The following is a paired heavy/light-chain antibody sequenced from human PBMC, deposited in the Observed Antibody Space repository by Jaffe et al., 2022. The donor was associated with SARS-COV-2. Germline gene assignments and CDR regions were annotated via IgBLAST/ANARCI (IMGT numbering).Light chain of an antibody. J-gene: IGKJ3*01. CDR3: MQALQSPVT. V-gene: IGKV2-28*01. Sequence: DIVMTQSPLSLPVTPGEPASISCRSSQSLLHSSGYNYLDWYLQKPGQSPQLLIYLGSNRASGVPDRFSGSGSGTDFTLKISRVEADDVGVYYCMQALQSPVTFGPGTKVDIK. CDR2: LGS. CDR1: QSLLHSSGYNY.
Heavy chain of an antibody. CDR2: IGPAGDT. J-gene: IGHJ4*02. CDR3: AKGRRDGYNTYYFDY. CDR1: GFTFSDYD. V-gene: IGHV3-13*01. Sequence: EVQLVASGGGLVQPGGSLRLSCAASGFTFSDYDMHWVRQSAGNGLEWVSAIGPAGDTYYPGSVKGRFTISRENAKNFLYLQMNSLRAGDTAVYYCAKGRRDGYNTYYFDYWGQGIPVTVSS. D-gene: IGHD5-12*01.